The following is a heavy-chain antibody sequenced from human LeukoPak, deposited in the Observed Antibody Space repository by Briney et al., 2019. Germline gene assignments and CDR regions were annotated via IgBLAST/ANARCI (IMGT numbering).Heavy chain of an antibody. CDR3: ARVGVGGYDAFDI. D-gene: IGHD3-22*01. V-gene: IGHV3-21*01. CDR2: ISSSNSYI. CDR1: GFIFSNYE. Sequence: GGSLRLSCAGSGFIFSNYEMNWVRQAPGKGLERVSSISSSNSYIYNADSVKGRFTISRDNAKNSLYLQMNSLRAEDTAVYYCARVGVGGYDAFDIWGQGTMVTVSS. J-gene: IGHJ3*02.